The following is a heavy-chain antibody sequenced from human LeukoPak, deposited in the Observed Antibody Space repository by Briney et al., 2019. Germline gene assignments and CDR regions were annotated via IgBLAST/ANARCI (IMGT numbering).Heavy chain of an antibody. CDR1: GFTLSSYA. D-gene: IGHD3-10*01. J-gene: IGHJ4*02. CDR3: ARELAASVRGIFDY. CDR2: ISYDGINK. Sequence: GGSQRLSCAPSGFTLSSYAVHWARQARGGGREWAAFISYDGINKYYADSVKGRFTISRDNSKNTLYLQMNSLRVENTAVYYWARELAASVRGIFDYWGQGTLVTVSS. V-gene: IGHV3-30*04.